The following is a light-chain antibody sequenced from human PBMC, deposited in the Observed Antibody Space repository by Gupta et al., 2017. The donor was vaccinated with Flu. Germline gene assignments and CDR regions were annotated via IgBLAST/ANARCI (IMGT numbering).Light chain of an antibody. V-gene: IGLV1-44*01. CDR3: AAWDDSLNEV. CDR1: SSNIGSNT. J-gene: IGLJ1*01. Sequence: QSVLTQPPSASGTPGQRVTISCSGSSSNIGSNTVNWYQQLPGTAPKGLIYNNNQRPSGVPDRFSGSKSGTSASLAISGLQSEDEADYYCAAWDDSLNEVFGTGTKVTVL. CDR2: NNN.